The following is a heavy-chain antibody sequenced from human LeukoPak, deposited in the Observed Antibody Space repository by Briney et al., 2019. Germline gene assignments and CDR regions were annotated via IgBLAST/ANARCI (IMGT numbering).Heavy chain of an antibody. CDR3: ARDQWLQSYYYMDV. CDR2: ISRSGVAT. J-gene: IGHJ6*03. D-gene: IGHD5-24*01. CDR1: GFTFTSFA. V-gene: IGHV3-23*01. Sequence: GGSLRLSCAASGFTFTSFAMSWVRQAPGKGLEWVSTISRSGVATYYANSVKGRFTISRDNSKNTVYLQMNSLRAEDTAVYYCARDQWLQSYYYMDVWGKGTTVTISS.